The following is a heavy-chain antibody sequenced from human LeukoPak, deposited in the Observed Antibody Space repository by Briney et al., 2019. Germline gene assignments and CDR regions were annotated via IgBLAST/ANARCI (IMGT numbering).Heavy chain of an antibody. Sequence: ASVKVSCKASGYTFTGYYMHWVRQAPGQGLEWMGRINPNSGGTNYAQKFQGRVTMTRDTSISTAYMELSRLRSDDTAVYYCARASAMVYYFDYWGQGTLVTVSS. J-gene: IGHJ4*02. V-gene: IGHV1-2*06. CDR3: ARASAMVYYFDY. CDR2: INPNSGGT. CDR1: GYTFTGYY. D-gene: IGHD5-18*01.